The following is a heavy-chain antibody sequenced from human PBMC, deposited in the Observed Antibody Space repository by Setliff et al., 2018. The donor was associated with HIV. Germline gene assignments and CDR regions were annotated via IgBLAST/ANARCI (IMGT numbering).Heavy chain of an antibody. V-gene: IGHV4-39*07. CDR2: IDYIGST. CDR1: GGSISSSSYY. Sequence: SETLSLTCTVSGGSISSSSYYWGWIRQPPGEGLGWIGSIDYIGSTYYNPSLKSRVTISVDTSKSQFSLKLSSVTAADTAVYYCARKPGFCSGGGCRGYFDYWGQGTLVTVSS. CDR3: ARKPGFCSGGGCRGYFDY. J-gene: IGHJ4*02. D-gene: IGHD2-15*01.